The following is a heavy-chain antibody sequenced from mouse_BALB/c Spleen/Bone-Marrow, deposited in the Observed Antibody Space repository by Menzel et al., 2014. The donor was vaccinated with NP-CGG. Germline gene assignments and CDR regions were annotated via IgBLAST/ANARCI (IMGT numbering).Heavy chain of an antibody. D-gene: IGHD2-10*02. J-gene: IGHJ4*01. CDR2: IYPPDSYT. CDR1: GYTFTSYW. Sequence: QVQLKQSGAELVRPGASVKVSCKASGYTFTSYWINWVKQRPGQGLEWIGNIYPPDSYTNYNQNFKDKATLTVDKSSSTAYMQLSSPTSEDSAVYYCTRQYGNYYAMDYWGQGTSVTVSP. CDR3: TRQYGNYYAMDY. V-gene: IGHV1S126*01.